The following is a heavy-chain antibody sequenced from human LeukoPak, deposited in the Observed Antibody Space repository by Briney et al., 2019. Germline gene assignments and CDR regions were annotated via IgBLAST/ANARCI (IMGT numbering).Heavy chain of an antibody. Sequence: GGSLRLSCAASGFTFSSYSMNWVRQTPGEGLEWVSSITRSGDYIFYADSVKGRFIISRDNAENSLYLQMHSLRAEDTAIYYCARVSGEYRDFWGQGTLVTVSS. V-gene: IGHV3-21*01. J-gene: IGHJ4*02. CDR2: ITRSGDYI. CDR3: ARVSGEYRDF. D-gene: IGHD2/OR15-2a*01. CDR1: GFTFSSYS.